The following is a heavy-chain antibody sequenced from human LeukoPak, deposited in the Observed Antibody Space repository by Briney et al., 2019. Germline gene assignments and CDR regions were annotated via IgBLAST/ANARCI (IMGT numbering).Heavy chain of an antibody. CDR1: GFTFSSYA. CDR2: ISGSGGST. Sequence: GGSLRLSCAASGFTFSSYAMSWVRQAPGKGLEWVSAISGSGGSTYYADSVKGRFTISRDNTKNTLYLQMNSLRAEDTAVYYCAKGGSYSYYYYGMDVWGQGTTVTVSS. V-gene: IGHV3-23*01. J-gene: IGHJ6*02. D-gene: IGHD1-26*01. CDR3: AKGGSYSYYYYGMDV.